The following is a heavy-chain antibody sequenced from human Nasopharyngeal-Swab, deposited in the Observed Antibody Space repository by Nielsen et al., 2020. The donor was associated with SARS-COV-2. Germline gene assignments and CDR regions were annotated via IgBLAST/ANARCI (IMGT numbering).Heavy chain of an antibody. CDR3: ARGYHSSSLDY. D-gene: IGHD6-13*01. J-gene: IGHJ4*02. CDR1: GGSISSSSYY. V-gene: IGHV4-39*07. CDR2: IYYSGNT. Sequence: SETLSLTCTVSGGSISSSSYYWGWIRQPPGKGLEWIGSIYYSGNTYYNPSLKSRVTISVDTSKNQFSLKLSSVTAADTAVYYCARGYHSSSLDYWGQGTLVTVSS.